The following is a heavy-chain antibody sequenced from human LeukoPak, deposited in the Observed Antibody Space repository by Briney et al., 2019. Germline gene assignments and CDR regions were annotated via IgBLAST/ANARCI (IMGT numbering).Heavy chain of an antibody. J-gene: IGHJ4*02. CDR1: GNSISSGYY. V-gene: IGHV4-38-2*02. CDR2: IYHSGRT. CDR3: ARGGDTYYYGSGSYYPHY. Sequence: PSETLSLTCTVSGNSISSGYYWGWIRQPPGKGLEWIGSIYHSGRTYYNPSLKSRVTISVDTSKNQFSLKLSSVTAADTAVYYCARGGDTYYYGSGSYYPHYWGQGTLVTVSS. D-gene: IGHD3-10*01.